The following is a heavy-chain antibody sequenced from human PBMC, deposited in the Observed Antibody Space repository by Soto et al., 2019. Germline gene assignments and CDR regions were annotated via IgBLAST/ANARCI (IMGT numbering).Heavy chain of an antibody. Sequence: SVKVSCKASGGAFSSYAISWVRQAPGQGLEWMGGIIPIFGTANYAQKFQGRVTITADESTSTAYMELSSLRSEDTAVYYCARGYSGSYIGYYGMDVWGQGTTVTVSS. D-gene: IGHD1-26*01. CDR2: IIPIFGTA. V-gene: IGHV1-69*13. J-gene: IGHJ6*02. CDR1: GGAFSSYA. CDR3: ARGYSGSYIGYYGMDV.